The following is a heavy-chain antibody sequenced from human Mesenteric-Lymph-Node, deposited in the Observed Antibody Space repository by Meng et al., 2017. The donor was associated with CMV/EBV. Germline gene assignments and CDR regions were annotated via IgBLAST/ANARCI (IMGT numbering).Heavy chain of an antibody. Sequence: GSLRLSCAVSGGSISSSNWWSWVRQPPGKGLEWIGEVFHSGSTNYNPSLKSRVTMSVDKPKNQFSLKLTSVTAADTAVYFCAREYYSGYIDYWGQGTLVTVSS. V-gene: IGHV4-4*01. CDR2: VFHSGST. CDR1: GGSISSSNW. CDR3: AREYYSGYIDY. J-gene: IGHJ4*02. D-gene: IGHD2-15*01.